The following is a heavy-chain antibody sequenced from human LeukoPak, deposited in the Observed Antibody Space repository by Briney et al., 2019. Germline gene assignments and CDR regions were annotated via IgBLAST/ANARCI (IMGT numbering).Heavy chain of an antibody. V-gene: IGHV3-30*02. D-gene: IGHD2-2*01. J-gene: IGHJ5*02. CDR1: GFTFSSYG. CDR3: AKPAQGYCSSTSCYGNWFDP. CDR2: IRYDGSNK. Sequence: GGSLRLSCAASGFTFSSYGMHWVRQAPGKGLEWVAFIRYDGSNKYYADSVKGRFTISRDNSKNTLYLQMNSLRAEDTAVYYCAKPAQGYCSSTSCYGNWFDPWGQGTLVTVSS.